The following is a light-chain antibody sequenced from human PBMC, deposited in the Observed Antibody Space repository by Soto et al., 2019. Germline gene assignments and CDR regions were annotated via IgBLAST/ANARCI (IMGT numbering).Light chain of an antibody. CDR1: QSVSGY. CDR3: QHRSNWPLALT. CDR2: DTA. V-gene: IGKV3-11*01. Sequence: EIVLTQSPATLSLSPGERATLSCRASQSVSGYLAWYQQKPGRAPRLLIYDTANRATGIPARFSGSGSGTDFTLTISSLETEDSALYYCQHRSNWPLALTFGGGTKVEIK. J-gene: IGKJ4*01.